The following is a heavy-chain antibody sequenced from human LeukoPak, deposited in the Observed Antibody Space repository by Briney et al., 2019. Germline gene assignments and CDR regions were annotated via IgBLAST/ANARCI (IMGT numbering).Heavy chain of an antibody. Sequence: GGSLRLSCAASGFTFSTYAMTWVRQAPGKGLEWVSTISGSGDSTYYADSVKGRFTISRDNSKNTLYLQMNSLRAEDTAVYYCAKDRKALWFGEYTWDQGTLVTVSS. V-gene: IGHV3-23*01. CDR1: GFTFSTYA. CDR3: AKDRKALWFGEYT. J-gene: IGHJ5*02. CDR2: ISGSGDST. D-gene: IGHD3-10*01.